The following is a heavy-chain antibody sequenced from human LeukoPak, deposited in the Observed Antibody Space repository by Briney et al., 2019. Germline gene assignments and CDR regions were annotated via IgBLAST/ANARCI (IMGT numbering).Heavy chain of an antibody. Sequence: SETLSLTCTVSGGSISSSSYYWGWIRQPPGKGLEWIGSIYYSGSTYYNPSLKSRVTISVDTSKNQFSLKLSSVTAADTAMYYCARPPYGSGVGDYWGQGTLVTVSS. J-gene: IGHJ4*02. D-gene: IGHD3-10*01. V-gene: IGHV4-39*07. CDR1: GGSISSSSYY. CDR3: ARPPYGSGVGDY. CDR2: IYYSGST.